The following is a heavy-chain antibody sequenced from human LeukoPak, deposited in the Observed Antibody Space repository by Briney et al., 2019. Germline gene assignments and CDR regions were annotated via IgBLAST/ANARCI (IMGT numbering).Heavy chain of an antibody. Sequence: SETLSLTCTVSGGSISSYYWSWIRQPPGKGLEWTGYIYYSGSTNYNPSLKSRVTISVDTSKNQFSLKLSSVTAADTAVYYCASLTTPISYFDYWGQGTLVTVSS. J-gene: IGHJ4*02. D-gene: IGHD4/OR15-4a*01. CDR2: IYYSGST. CDR3: ASLTTPISYFDY. CDR1: GGSISSYY. V-gene: IGHV4-59*08.